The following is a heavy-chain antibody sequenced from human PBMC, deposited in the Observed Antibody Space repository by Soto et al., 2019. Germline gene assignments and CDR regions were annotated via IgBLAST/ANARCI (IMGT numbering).Heavy chain of an antibody. V-gene: IGHV4-31*03. CDR2: VSYRGGV. D-gene: IGHD6-19*01. CDR3: ARGGTELSSSHNYGFDV. Sequence: QVQLQESGPGLVRSSQTLSLTCTVSGGSITNGDFSWTWIRQLPGRVLEWIGNVSYRGGVHSNPSLQSRISVSVDPCKRQFSMKLISVTAADTAVYFCARGGTELSSSHNYGFDVWGQGTTVIVSS. CDR1: GGSITNGDFS. J-gene: IGHJ6*02.